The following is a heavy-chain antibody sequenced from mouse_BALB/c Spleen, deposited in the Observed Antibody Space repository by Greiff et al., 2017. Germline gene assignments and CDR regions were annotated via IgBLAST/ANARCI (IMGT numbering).Heavy chain of an antibody. V-gene: IGHV5-6-5*01. Sequence: EVKLQESGGGLVKPGGSLKLSCAASGFTFSSYAMSWVRQTPEKRLEWVASISSGGSTYYPDSVKGRFTISRDNARNILYLQMSSLRSEDTAMYYVARSYYDYDVGFAYWGQGTLVTVSA. D-gene: IGHD2-4*01. CDR1: GFTFSSYA. CDR3: ARSYYDYDVGFAY. J-gene: IGHJ3*01. CDR2: ISSGGST.